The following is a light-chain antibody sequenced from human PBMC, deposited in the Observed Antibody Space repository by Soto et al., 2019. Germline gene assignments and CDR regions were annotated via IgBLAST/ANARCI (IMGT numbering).Light chain of an antibody. CDR3: QSYDNGLSGWV. CDR1: SSNFGAGYD. J-gene: IGLJ3*02. V-gene: IGLV1-40*01. CDR2: GNN. Sequence: QPVLTQPPSVSGAPGQRVTISCTGSSSNFGAGYDVHWYQQLPGTAPKLLIYGNNNRPSGVPDRFSGSKSGTSASLVITGLQAEDDADYHCQSYDNGLSGWVFGGGTKLTVL.